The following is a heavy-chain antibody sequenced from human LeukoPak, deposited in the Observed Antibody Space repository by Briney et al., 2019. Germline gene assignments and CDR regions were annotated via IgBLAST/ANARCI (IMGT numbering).Heavy chain of an antibody. CDR3: ATSWGSAWWYFDL. D-gene: IGHD7-27*01. V-gene: IGHV3-23*01. CDR2: ITATDGRT. CDR1: GFTFRSYA. J-gene: IGHJ2*01. Sequence: PGGSLRLSCAASGFTFRSYAMSWVRQAPGKGLQWVSSITATDGRTYYADSVKGRFAISRDNSKSTLFLQMSSLRAEDTAVYYCATSWGSAWWYFDLWGRGTLVTVSS.